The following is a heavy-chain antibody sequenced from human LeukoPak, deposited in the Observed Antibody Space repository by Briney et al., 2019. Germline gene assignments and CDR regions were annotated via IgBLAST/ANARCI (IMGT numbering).Heavy chain of an antibody. CDR2: INHSGST. Sequence: KPSETLSLTCAVYGGSFSGYYWSWIRQPPGKGLEWIGEINHSGSTNYNPSLKSRVTISVDTSKNQFSLKLSSVTAADTAVYYCARLNELAFDIWGQGTMVTVSS. V-gene: IGHV4-34*01. D-gene: IGHD3-10*01. J-gene: IGHJ3*02. CDR1: GGSFSGYY. CDR3: ARLNELAFDI.